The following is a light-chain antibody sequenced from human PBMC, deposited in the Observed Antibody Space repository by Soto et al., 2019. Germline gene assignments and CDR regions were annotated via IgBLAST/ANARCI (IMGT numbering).Light chain of an antibody. CDR3: SSYSRSINYV. CDR2: EVN. J-gene: IGLJ1*01. CDR1: NNDIGGYTY. V-gene: IGLV2-8*01. Sequence: QSVLTHPPSASGSPVQSVTISCTGTNNDIGGYTYVSWYQQLPGKAPKLMSYEVNKRPSGLPVRFSGSKSGNTASLTVSGLQHEDEAEYFCSSYSRSINYVFGTGTKVTVL.